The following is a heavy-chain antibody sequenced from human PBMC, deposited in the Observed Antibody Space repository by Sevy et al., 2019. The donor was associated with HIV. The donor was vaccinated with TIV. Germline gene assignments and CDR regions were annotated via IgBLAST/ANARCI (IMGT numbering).Heavy chain of an antibody. J-gene: IGHJ4*02. Sequence: GGSLRLSCAASGFTLSPYSMTWVRQAPGKGLEWVANIRPDGSDKYYVDSVKGRFTISRDNAKNSLYLQMNSLRADDTAMYYCARGVGLDCWGQGTLVTVSS. CDR2: IRPDGSDK. D-gene: IGHD1-26*01. CDR3: ARGVGLDC. CDR1: GFTLSPYS. V-gene: IGHV3-7*01.